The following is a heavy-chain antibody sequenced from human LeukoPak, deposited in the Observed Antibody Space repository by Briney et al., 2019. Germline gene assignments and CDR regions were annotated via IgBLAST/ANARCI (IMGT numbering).Heavy chain of an antibody. Sequence: GGSLRLSCAASGFTFSSYWMHWVRQAPGKGLVWVSRINSDGSYTSYADSVKGRFTISRDKSKNTLYLQMNSLRAEDTAIYYCAKEGGTTGYYGMDVWGKGTTVTVSS. CDR2: INSDGSYT. J-gene: IGHJ6*04. D-gene: IGHD1-1*01. CDR3: AKEGGTTGYYGMDV. CDR1: GFTFSSYW. V-gene: IGHV3-74*01.